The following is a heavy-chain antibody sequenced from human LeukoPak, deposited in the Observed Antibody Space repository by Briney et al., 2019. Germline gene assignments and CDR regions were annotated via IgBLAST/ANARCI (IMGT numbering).Heavy chain of an antibody. V-gene: IGHV1-2*02. CDR1: GYTFTNYF. D-gene: IGHD4-17*01. Sequence: ASVKVSCKTSGYTFTNYFIHWVRQAPGQGLEWMGWLNPNSGGTSCSPRFQGRVTMTRDTSISTVYMELSSLTSDDTAIYYCTRGYGDSPKTNFWGQGTLVTVSS. CDR2: LNPNSGGT. J-gene: IGHJ4*02. CDR3: TRGYGDSPKTNF.